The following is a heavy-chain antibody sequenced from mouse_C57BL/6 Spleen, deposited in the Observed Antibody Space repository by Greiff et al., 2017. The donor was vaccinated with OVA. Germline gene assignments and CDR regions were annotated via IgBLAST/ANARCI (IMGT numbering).Heavy chain of an antibody. Sequence: EVKVVESGGGLVKPGGSLKLSCAASGFTFSSYAMYWVRQTPEKRLEWVATISDGGSYTYYPDNVKGRFTISRDNATNTLYLQMSHLTSEDTAMYYCARDYYSNLYYFDYWGQGTTLTVSS. D-gene: IGHD2-5*01. CDR3: ARDYYSNLYYFDY. J-gene: IGHJ2*01. CDR1: GFTFSSYA. V-gene: IGHV5-4*01. CDR2: ISDGGSYT.